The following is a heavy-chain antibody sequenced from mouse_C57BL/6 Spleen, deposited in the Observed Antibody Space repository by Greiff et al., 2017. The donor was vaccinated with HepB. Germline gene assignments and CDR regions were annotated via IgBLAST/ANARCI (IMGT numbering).Heavy chain of an antibody. J-gene: IGHJ4*01. CDR1: GYTFTSYW. CDR3: ARDRLRPYYYAMDY. D-gene: IGHD3-2*01. V-gene: IGHV1-72*01. CDR2: IDPNSGGT. Sequence: VQLQQPGAELVKPGASVKLSCKASGYTFTSYWMHWVKQRPGRGLEWIGRIDPNSGGTKYNEKFKSKATLTVDKPSSPAYMQLSSLTSEDSAVYYCARDRLRPYYYAMDYWGQGTSGTVSS.